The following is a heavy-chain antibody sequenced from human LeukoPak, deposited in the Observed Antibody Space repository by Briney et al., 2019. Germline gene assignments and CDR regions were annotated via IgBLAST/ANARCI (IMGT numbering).Heavy chain of an antibody. J-gene: IGHJ4*02. Sequence: SGTLSLTCAVSGESISSSNWWSWVRQAPGKGLEWIGEIYHSGTTNYNPSLKSRVTISFDTSKNQFSLNLRSVTAADTAVYYCANKVYCSTTSCYHAGYWGQGTLVTVSS. D-gene: IGHD2-2*01. V-gene: IGHV4-4*02. CDR3: ANKVYCSTTSCYHAGY. CDR2: IYHSGTT. CDR1: GESISSSNW.